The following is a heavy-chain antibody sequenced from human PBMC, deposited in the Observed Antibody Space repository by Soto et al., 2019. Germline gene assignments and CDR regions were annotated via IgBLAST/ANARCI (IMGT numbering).Heavy chain of an antibody. CDR2: FDPEDGET. V-gene: IGHV1-24*01. Sequence: ASVKVSCKVSGYTLTELSMHWVRQAPGKGLEWMGGFDPEDGETIYAQKFQGRVTMTEDASTDTAYMELSSLRSEDTAVYYCATPCLTGTTPDAFDIWGQGTMVTVSS. CDR3: ATPCLTGTTPDAFDI. D-gene: IGHD1-7*01. CDR1: GYTLTELS. J-gene: IGHJ3*02.